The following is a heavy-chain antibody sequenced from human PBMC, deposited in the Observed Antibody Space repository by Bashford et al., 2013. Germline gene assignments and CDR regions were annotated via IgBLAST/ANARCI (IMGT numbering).Heavy chain of an antibody. Sequence: SETLSLTCTVSGGSISTYYWIWIRQPPGKGLEYIGYIYYSGSTNYNPSLKSRVTISADTSKNQFSLKLSSVTAADTAVYYCARANYDFWSGYYIDYWGQGTLVTVSS. CDR3: ARANYDFWSGYYIDY. D-gene: IGHD3-3*01. CDR2: IYYSGST. V-gene: IGHV4-59*12. CDR1: GGSISTYY. J-gene: IGHJ4*02.